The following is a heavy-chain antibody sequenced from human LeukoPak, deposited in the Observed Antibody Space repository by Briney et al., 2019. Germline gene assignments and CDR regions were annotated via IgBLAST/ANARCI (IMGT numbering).Heavy chain of an antibody. D-gene: IGHD4-17*01. J-gene: IGHJ4*02. CDR1: GFTFSIYD. CDR2: SSGSSSTI. V-gene: IGHV3-48*01. CDR3: AGYGDYPY. Sequence: PGGSLRLSCAASGFTFSIYDMHWVRQAPGKGLGWVSYSSGSSSTIYYADSVRGRFTISRDNAKNSLYLQMNTLRVEDTAVYYCAGYGDYPYWGQGTLVTVSS.